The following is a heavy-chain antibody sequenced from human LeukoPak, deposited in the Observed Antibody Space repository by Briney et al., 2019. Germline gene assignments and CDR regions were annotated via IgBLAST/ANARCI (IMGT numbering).Heavy chain of an antibody. Sequence: GGSLRLSCAASGFTFSSYGMSWVRQAPGKGLEWVSTISGSGGSTYYADSVKGRLNISRDSSKNTLYLQMNRLRAEDAAVYYCAKAPVTTCSGAYCYPFDYWGQGTLVTVSS. D-gene: IGHD2-21*01. CDR1: GFTFSSYG. V-gene: IGHV3-23*01. CDR2: ISGSGGST. J-gene: IGHJ4*02. CDR3: AKAPVTTCSGAYCYPFDY.